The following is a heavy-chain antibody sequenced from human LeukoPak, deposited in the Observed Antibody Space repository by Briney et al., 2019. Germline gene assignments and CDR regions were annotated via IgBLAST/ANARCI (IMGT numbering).Heavy chain of an antibody. CDR3: ARTTVTRGYFQH. V-gene: IGHV3-66*01. Sequence: PGGSLRLSCAASGFTFSTYAMSWVRQAPGKGLEWVSVIYSGGSTYYADSVKGRFTISRDNSKNTLYLQMNSLRAEDTAVYYCARTTVTRGYFQHWGQGTLVTVSS. D-gene: IGHD4-17*01. J-gene: IGHJ1*01. CDR2: IYSGGST. CDR1: GFTFSTYA.